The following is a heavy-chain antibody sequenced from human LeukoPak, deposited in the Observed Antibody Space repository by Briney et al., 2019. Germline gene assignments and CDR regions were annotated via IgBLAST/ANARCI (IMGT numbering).Heavy chain of an antibody. CDR1: GGSISGSSYY. V-gene: IGHV4-39*01. Sequence: SETLSLTCTVSGGSISGSSYYWGWIRQPPGKGLEWIGSIYYTRSTYYNPSLKSRVTISVDTSKNQFSLKLTSVAAADTAVYYCARGVTMIVVVIHDWYFDLWGRGTLDTVSS. CDR3: ARGVTMIVVVIHDWYFDL. CDR2: IYYTRST. D-gene: IGHD3-22*01. J-gene: IGHJ2*01.